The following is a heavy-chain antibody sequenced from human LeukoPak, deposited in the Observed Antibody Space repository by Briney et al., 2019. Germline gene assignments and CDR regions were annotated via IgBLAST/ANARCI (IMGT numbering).Heavy chain of an antibody. J-gene: IGHJ3*02. D-gene: IGHD2-8*01. CDR3: ARVSRGGLMVYTIRPNDAFDI. Sequence: WASVKVSCKASGYTFTSYGISWVRQAPGQGLEWMGWISAYNGNTNYAQKLQGRVTMTTDTSTSTAYMELKSLRSDDTAVYYCARVSRGGLMVYTIRPNDAFDIWGQGTMVTVSS. CDR2: ISAYNGNT. V-gene: IGHV1-18*01. CDR1: GYTFTSYG.